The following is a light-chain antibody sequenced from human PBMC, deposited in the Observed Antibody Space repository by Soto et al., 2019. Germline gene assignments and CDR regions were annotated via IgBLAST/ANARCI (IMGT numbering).Light chain of an antibody. Sequence: DIQMTQSPSTLSASVGDRVTLTCRASQTIYSWLAWYQQKPGKAPNLLIYKASTLESWVPSRFSGSGSGTEFTLTISSLQPDDFATYYCQQYHSSPPWTFGQGTKVEIK. V-gene: IGKV1-5*03. CDR2: KAS. CDR1: QTIYSW. J-gene: IGKJ1*01. CDR3: QQYHSSPPWT.